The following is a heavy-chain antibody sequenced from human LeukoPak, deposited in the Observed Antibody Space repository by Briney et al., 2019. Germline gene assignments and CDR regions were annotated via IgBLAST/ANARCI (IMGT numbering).Heavy chain of an antibody. Sequence: GGSLRLSCAASGFAVIDNYMNWVRQAPGKGLEWVGFIRSKAYGGTTEYAASVKGRFTISRDDSKSIAYLQMNSLKTEDTAVYYCTRAPTYYYDSSGYYLRYWGQGTLVTVSS. J-gene: IGHJ4*02. CDR3: TRAPTYYYDSSGYYLRY. CDR2: IRSKAYGGTT. V-gene: IGHV3-49*04. CDR1: GFAVIDNY. D-gene: IGHD3-22*01.